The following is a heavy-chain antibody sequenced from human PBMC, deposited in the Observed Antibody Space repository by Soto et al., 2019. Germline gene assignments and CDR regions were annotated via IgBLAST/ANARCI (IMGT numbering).Heavy chain of an antibody. CDR3: ATAPSYDFWSGYYQSDY. D-gene: IGHD3-3*01. CDR2: FDPEDGET. CDR1: GYTLTELS. J-gene: IGHJ4*02. V-gene: IGHV1-24*01. Sequence: ASVKVSCKVSGYTLTELSMHWVRQAPGKGLEWMGGFDPEDGETIYAQKFQGRVTMTEDTSTDTAYMELSSLRSEDTAVYYCATAPSYDFWSGYYQSDYWGQGTLVTVSS.